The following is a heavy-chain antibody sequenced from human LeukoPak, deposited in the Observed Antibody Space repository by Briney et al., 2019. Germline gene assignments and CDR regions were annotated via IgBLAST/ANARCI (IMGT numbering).Heavy chain of an antibody. CDR3: AKDRFCSSTNCPYDQ. V-gene: IGHV3-23*01. J-gene: IGHJ5*02. D-gene: IGHD2-2*01. Sequence: GGSLRHSCAASGFTSSDYTMNWVRQAPGKGLEWVSGISVSDDSTYYADSVKGRFTMSRDNSNNMLYLQMNSLRAEDTAVYYCAKDRFCSSTNCPYDQWGQGTLVTVSS. CDR2: ISVSDDST. CDR1: GFTSSDYT.